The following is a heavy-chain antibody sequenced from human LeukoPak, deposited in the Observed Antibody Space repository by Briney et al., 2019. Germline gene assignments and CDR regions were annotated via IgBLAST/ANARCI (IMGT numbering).Heavy chain of an antibody. CDR3: TTDQGYSGYWRSYYMDV. J-gene: IGHJ6*03. V-gene: IGHV3-15*01. Sequence: PGGSLRLSCAASGFTFDDYGMSWVRQAPGKGLEWVGRIKSKTDGGTTDYAAPVKGRFTISRDDSKNTLYLQMNSLKTEDTAVYYCTTDQGYSGYWRSYYMDVWGKGTTVTISS. CDR1: GFTFDDYG. CDR2: IKSKTDGGTT. D-gene: IGHD5-12*01.